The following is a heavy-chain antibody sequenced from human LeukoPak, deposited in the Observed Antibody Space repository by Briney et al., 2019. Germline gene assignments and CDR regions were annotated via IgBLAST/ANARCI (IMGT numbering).Heavy chain of an antibody. Sequence: PGGSLRLSCAASRFSFSSYWMSWVRQAPGKGLEWVSYISSSGSTIYYADSVKGRFTISRDNAKNSLYLQMNSLRAEDTAVYYCARDLGQFDYWGQGTLVTVSS. J-gene: IGHJ4*02. V-gene: IGHV3-48*04. CDR1: RFSFSSYW. CDR3: ARDLGQFDY. CDR2: ISSSGSTI.